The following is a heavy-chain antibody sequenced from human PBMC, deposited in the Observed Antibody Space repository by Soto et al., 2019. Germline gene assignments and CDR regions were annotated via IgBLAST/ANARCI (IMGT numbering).Heavy chain of an antibody. CDR1: GGSISSGDYF. D-gene: IGHD2-15*01. CDR3: ASSYCSGGSCPRFDP. J-gene: IGHJ5*02. V-gene: IGHV4-30-4*01. CDR2: IYYSGST. Sequence: ASENLSLTCTVSGGSISSGDYFWSWIRQPPGKGLEWIGYIYYSGSTYYNPSLKSRVTISVDTSKNQFSLKLSSVTAADTAVYYCASSYCSGGSCPRFDPWGQGTLVTVSS.